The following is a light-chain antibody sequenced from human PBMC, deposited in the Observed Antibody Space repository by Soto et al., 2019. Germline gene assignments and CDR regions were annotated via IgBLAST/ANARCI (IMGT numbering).Light chain of an antibody. CDR2: DVS. J-gene: IGLJ1*01. Sequence: QSVLTQPASVSGSPGQSITTSCTGTSSDVGTYKYVFWYQQHPGKAPKLTIYDVSNRPSGVSNRFSGSKSGNTASLTISGLQAEDEADYYCNSYTTSSTLVFGTGTKVTVL. CDR3: NSYTTSSTLV. V-gene: IGLV2-14*03. CDR1: SSDVGTYKY.